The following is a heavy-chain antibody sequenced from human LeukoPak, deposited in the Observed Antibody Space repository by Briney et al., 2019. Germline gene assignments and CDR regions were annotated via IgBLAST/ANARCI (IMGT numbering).Heavy chain of an antibody. CDR3: ARELAY. CDR2: ISGSSSTI. V-gene: IGHV3-48*01. Sequence: PGGSLRLSCVASGFAFSSFTMNWLRQAPGKGLEWVSYISGSSSTIYYAASVKGRFTISRDNAKNSLFLQMNSLRAEDTAVYYCARELAYWGQGTLVTVSS. CDR1: GFAFSSFT. J-gene: IGHJ4*02. D-gene: IGHD6-6*01.